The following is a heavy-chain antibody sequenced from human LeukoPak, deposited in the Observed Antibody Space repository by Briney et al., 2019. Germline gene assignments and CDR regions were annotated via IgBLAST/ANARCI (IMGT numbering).Heavy chain of an antibody. CDR1: GFTFDDYA. CDR3: AKDISPEYYYGMDV. J-gene: IGHJ6*02. CDR2: ISWNSGSI. Sequence: GGSLRLSCAASGFTFDDYAMHWVRQAPGQGLEWVSGISWNSGSIGYADSVKGRFTISRDNAKNSLYLQMNSLRAEDTALYYCAKDISPEYYYGMDVWGQGTTVTVSS. V-gene: IGHV3-9*01.